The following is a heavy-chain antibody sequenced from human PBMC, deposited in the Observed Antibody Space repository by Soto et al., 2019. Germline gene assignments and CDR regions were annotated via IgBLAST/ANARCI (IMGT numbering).Heavy chain of an antibody. J-gene: IGHJ4*02. D-gene: IGHD1-26*01. V-gene: IGHV3-23*01. CDR2: IIGSGGST. CDR1: GFTFSSYA. Sequence: GGSLRLSCAASGFTFSSYAMSWVRQAPGKGLEWVSAIIGSGGSTYFADSVKGRFTISRDNSENTLFLQMNSLRAEDTAVYYCAKGSYRPHDYWGQGTLVTVSS. CDR3: AKGSYRPHDY.